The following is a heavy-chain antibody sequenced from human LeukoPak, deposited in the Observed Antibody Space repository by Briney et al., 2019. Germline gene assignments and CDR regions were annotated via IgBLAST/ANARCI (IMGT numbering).Heavy chain of an antibody. CDR2: VSGSGGTT. CDR3: AREIRSIAAHNNWFDP. J-gene: IGHJ5*02. V-gene: IGHV3-23*01. D-gene: IGHD6-6*01. CDR1: GFTFSSHA. Sequence: GGSLRLSCAGSGFTFSSHAMSWVRQAPGKGLEWVSDVSGSGGTTHYADSVEGRFTISRDNSKNTLYLQMNSLRAEDTAVYYCAREIRSIAAHNNWFDPWGQGTLVTVSS.